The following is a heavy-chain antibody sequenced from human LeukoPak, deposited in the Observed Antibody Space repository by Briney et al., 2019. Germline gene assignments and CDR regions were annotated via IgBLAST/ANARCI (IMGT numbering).Heavy chain of an antibody. J-gene: IGHJ2*01. V-gene: IGHV4-59*12. D-gene: IGHD4-17*01. CDR2: IYYSGST. CDR1: GGSISSYY. CDR3: ARGTTTTRGCFDL. Sequence: SETLSLTCTVSGGSISSYYWSWIRQPPGKGLEWIGYIYYSGSTNYNPSLKSRVTISVDTSKNQFSLKLSSVTAADTAVYYCARGTTTTRGCFDLWGRGTLVTVSS.